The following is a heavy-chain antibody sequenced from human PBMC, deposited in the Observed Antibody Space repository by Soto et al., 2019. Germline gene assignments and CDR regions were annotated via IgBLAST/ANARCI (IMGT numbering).Heavy chain of an antibody. Sequence: QVQLVQSGAEVKRPGSSVKVSCKASGGTFSSYSVSWVRQAPGQGLEWMGRIIPPLSTADYAQKFQGRVTVTADKSSSTAYMELSSLRSEDTAVYYCASSSSWCGDYYSYMDVWGKGTTVTVSS. CDR1: GGTFSSYS. D-gene: IGHD6-13*01. J-gene: IGHJ6*03. CDR2: IIPPLSTA. V-gene: IGHV1-69*08. CDR3: ASSSSWCGDYYSYMDV.